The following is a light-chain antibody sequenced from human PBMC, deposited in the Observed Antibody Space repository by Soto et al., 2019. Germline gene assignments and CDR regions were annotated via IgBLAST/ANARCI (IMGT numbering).Light chain of an antibody. CDR2: DVS. V-gene: IGKV1-5*01. CDR1: QSISTW. Sequence: DSQMTQSPSTLSSSVGDRVNITCRASQSISTWLAWYQQRPGEAPKLLIYDVSTLETGVSSRFSGSGCGSEFTFSISSLQPDDFATYYCQQYDGNSWTFGQGTKVEIK. J-gene: IGKJ1*01. CDR3: QQYDGNSWT.